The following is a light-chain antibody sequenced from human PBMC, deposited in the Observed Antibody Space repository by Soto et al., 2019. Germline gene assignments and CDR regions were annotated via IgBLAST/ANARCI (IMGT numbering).Light chain of an antibody. Sequence: DIQMTQSPSSLSASVGDRVTITCRARQTIRSDLSWYQQNAGKAPKLLIYSASTLQSGVPSSFSGSGSGTEFTLTISSLRSEDFATYYCLQTYSSPPYTFGQGTKLEIK. CDR2: SAS. J-gene: IGKJ2*01. CDR1: QTIRSD. CDR3: LQTYSSPPYT. V-gene: IGKV1-39*01.